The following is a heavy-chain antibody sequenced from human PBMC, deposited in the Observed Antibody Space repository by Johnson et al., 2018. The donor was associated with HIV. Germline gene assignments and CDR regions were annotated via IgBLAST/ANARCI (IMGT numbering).Heavy chain of an antibody. J-gene: IGHJ3*01. Sequence: QEQLVESGGGLIQPGRSLRLSCAASGFIFSSYAIHWVRQAPGKGLQWVAVIGFDGTNKYYADSLKGRFTISRDNSKNTLYLQMNSLRVEDTAIYYCARRMVVGYHALDFWGQGTVVSVPS. CDR1: GFIFSSYA. CDR2: IGFDGTNK. D-gene: IGHD2-21*01. CDR3: ARRMVVGYHALDF. V-gene: IGHV3-30*04.